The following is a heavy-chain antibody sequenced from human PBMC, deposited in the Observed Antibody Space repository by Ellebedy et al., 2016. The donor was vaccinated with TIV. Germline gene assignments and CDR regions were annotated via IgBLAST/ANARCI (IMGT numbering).Heavy chain of an antibody. J-gene: IGHJ4*02. V-gene: IGHV3-21*01. CDR1: GFTFSSYS. Sequence: PGGSLRLSCAASGFTFSSYSMNWVRQAPGKGLEWVSSISSSSSYIYYADSVKGRFTISRDNAKNSLYLQMNSLRAEDAAVYYCARAYDYGDYVDYWGQGTLVTVSS. CDR3: ARAYDYGDYVDY. CDR2: ISSSSSYI. D-gene: IGHD4-17*01.